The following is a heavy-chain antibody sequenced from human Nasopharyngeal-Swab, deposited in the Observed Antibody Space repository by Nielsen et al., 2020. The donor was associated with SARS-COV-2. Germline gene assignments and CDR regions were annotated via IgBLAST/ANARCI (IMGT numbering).Heavy chain of an antibody. CDR1: GFTFSSYA. J-gene: IGHJ6*03. D-gene: IGHD2/OR15-2a*01. Sequence: GESLKISRAASGFTFSSYAMSWVRQAPGKGLEWVSAISGSGGSTYYADSVKGRFTISRDNSKNMLYLQMNSLRAEDTAVYYCAKHPIRIYYYYMDVWGKGTTVTVSS. CDR2: ISGSGGST. V-gene: IGHV3-23*01. CDR3: AKHPIRIYYYYMDV.